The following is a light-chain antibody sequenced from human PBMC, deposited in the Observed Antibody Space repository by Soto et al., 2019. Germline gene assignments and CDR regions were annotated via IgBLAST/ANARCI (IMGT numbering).Light chain of an antibody. CDR2: GAS. Sequence: EIVLTQSPGTLSLSPGERATLSCRASQSVSSSYFAWYQQKPGQPPRLLIYGASSRATGIPDRFSGSGSGTDFTLTISRLEPEDFALYYCQQYGTSLWTFGQGTKVEIK. CDR1: QSVSSSY. J-gene: IGKJ1*01. CDR3: QQYGTSLWT. V-gene: IGKV3-20*01.